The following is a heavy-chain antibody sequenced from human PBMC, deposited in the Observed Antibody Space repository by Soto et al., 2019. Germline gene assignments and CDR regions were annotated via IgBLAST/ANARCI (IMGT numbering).Heavy chain of an antibody. Sequence: AETLSFTCILSGGCISISSYCGGWIRQPPGKGLEWIGSIYYSGSTYYNPSLKSRVTISVDTSKNQFSLKLSSVTAADTAVYHCARRSVTTYSGMDVWGQGTKVTVSS. CDR2: IYYSGST. V-gene: IGHV4-39*01. D-gene: IGHD4-4*01. J-gene: IGHJ6*01. CDR1: GGCISISSYC. CDR3: ARRSVTTYSGMDV.